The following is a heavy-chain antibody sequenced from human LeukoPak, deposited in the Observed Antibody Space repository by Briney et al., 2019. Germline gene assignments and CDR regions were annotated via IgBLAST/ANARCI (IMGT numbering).Heavy chain of an antibody. V-gene: IGHV4-34*01. D-gene: IGHD3-9*01. CDR1: GGSFSGYY. CDR3: ARGFLRYFDWLLPYYFDY. CDR2: INHSGST. Sequence: PSETPSLTCAVYGGSFSGYYWSWIRQPPGKGLEWIGEINHSGSTNYNPSLKSRVTISVDTSKNQFSLKLSSVTAADTAVYYCARGFLRYFDWLLPYYFDYWGQGTLVTVSS. J-gene: IGHJ4*02.